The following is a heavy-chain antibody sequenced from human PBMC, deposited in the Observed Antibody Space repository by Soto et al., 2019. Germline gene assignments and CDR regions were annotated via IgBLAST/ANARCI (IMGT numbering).Heavy chain of an antibody. CDR2: INPSGGST. CDR1: GYTFTSYY. Sequence: VASVKVSCKASGYTFTSYYMHWVRQAPGQGLEWMGIINPSGGSTSYAQKFQGRVTMTRDTSTSTVYMELSSLGSEDTAVYYCARVGTLGVSWLLSTFAYWGQGTLVTVSS. J-gene: IGHJ4*02. CDR3: ARVGTLGVSWLLSTFAY. D-gene: IGHD3-3*01. V-gene: IGHV1-46*01.